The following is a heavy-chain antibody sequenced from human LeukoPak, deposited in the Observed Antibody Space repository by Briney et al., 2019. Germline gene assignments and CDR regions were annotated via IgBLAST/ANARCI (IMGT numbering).Heavy chain of an antibody. CDR1: GITFGDYA. CDR2: IRSIAYGVTT. D-gene: IGHD1-26*01. Sequence: GGSLRLSCTASGITFGDYAMNWFRQAPGKGLEWVGFIRSIAYGVTTEYAASVKGRFTISRDDSKSIAYLQMNSLKTEDTAVYYCTRVATNSGSYYELYYFDYWGQGTLVTVSS. J-gene: IGHJ4*02. CDR3: TRVATNSGSYYELYYFDY. V-gene: IGHV3-49*03.